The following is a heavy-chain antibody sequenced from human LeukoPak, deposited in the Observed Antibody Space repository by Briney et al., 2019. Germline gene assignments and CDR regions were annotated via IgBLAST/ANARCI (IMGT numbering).Heavy chain of an antibody. J-gene: IGHJ4*02. D-gene: IGHD4-17*01. CDR3: ARPSGDYGDSADY. CDR2: INHSGST. V-gene: IGHV4-34*01. CDR1: GGSFSGYY. Sequence: PSETLSLTCAVYGGSFSGYYWSWIRQPPGKGLEWIGEINHSGSTNYNPSLKSRVTISVDTSKNQFSLKLSSVTAADTAVYYCARPSGDYGDSADYWGQGTLVTVSS.